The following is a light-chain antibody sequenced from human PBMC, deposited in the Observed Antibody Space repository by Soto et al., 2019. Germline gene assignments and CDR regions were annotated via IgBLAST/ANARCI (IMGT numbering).Light chain of an antibody. V-gene: IGKV1-27*01. CDR2: RAS. Sequence: TPMTQSPSSLSASVGDRVTITCRASQGITNYVAWYQQKPGEVPKLLIYRASTVQSGVPSRFSGSGSGTEFTLTISSLQPDDFATYCCQQYNSYSFGQGTKVDIK. J-gene: IGKJ1*01. CDR3: QQYNSYS. CDR1: QGITNY.